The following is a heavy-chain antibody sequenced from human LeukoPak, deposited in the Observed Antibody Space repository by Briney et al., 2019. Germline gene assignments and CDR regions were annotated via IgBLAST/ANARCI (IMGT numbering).Heavy chain of an antibody. CDR3: ALGTSSSWYGFDY. Sequence: PGGSLRLSCAGSGFTFNNYPISWVRQTPGKGLEWVSAITGGADSTYYADSVKGRFTISRDISKDTLYLQMNSLRAEDTAVYYCALGTSSSWYGFDYWGQGTLVTVSS. J-gene: IGHJ4*02. D-gene: IGHD6-13*01. CDR2: ITGGADST. CDR1: GFTFNNYP. V-gene: IGHV3-23*01.